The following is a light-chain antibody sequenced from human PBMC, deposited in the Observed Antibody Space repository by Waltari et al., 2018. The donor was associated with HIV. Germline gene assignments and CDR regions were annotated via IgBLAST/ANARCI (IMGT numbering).Light chain of an antibody. J-gene: IGKJ2*01. CDR3: QQYDDLPYT. CDR1: QDITNY. V-gene: IGKV1-33*01. Sequence: IQMTQSPSSLSASLGDRVTFTCQASQDITNYLNWYQQKPGKAPKLLIYGASNLETRVPSRFSGSGSGTYFTFTISSLQPEDLATYHCQQYDDLPYTFGQGTKLDVK. CDR2: GAS.